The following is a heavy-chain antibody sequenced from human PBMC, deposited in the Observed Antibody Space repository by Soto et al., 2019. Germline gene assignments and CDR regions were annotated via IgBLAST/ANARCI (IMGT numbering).Heavy chain of an antibody. V-gene: IGHV4-34*01. CDR3: AQRKIVSGYYYRTYNWFDP. CDR1: GGSFSGYY. J-gene: IGHJ5*02. Sequence: QVQLQQWGAGLLKPSETLSLTCAVYGGSFSGYYWSWIRQPPGKGLEWIGEINHSGSTNYNPSLKSRVTISVDTSKNQFSLKLSSVTAADTAVYYCAQRKIVSGYYYRTYNWFDPWGQGTLVTVSS. D-gene: IGHD3-22*01. CDR2: INHSGST.